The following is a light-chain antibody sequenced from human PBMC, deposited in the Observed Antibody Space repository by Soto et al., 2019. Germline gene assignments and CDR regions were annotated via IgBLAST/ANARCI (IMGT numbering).Light chain of an antibody. J-gene: IGKJ1*01. Sequence: EIVLTQSPGILSLSPGARATLSCRASQTVAYTSLAWYQQRPGQAPRLLIYGTSTRATGTPDRFIGSGSGTAFTLTISRLEPEDFALYYCQQYVTTPLTFGQGTKVE. V-gene: IGKV3-20*01. CDR1: QTVAYTS. CDR2: GTS. CDR3: QQYVTTPLT.